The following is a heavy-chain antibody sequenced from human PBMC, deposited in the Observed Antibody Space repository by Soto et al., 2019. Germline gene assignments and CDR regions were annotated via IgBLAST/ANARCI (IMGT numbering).Heavy chain of an antibody. CDR1: GFTFSDHY. CDR3: ARAGYCSGGSCYYYGMDV. Sequence: GGSLRLSCAASGFTFSDHYMDWVRQAPGKGLEWVGRTRNKANSYTTEYAASVKGRFTISRDDSKNSLYLQMNSLKTEDTAVYYCARAGYCSGGSCYYYGMDVWGQGTTVTVSS. J-gene: IGHJ6*02. D-gene: IGHD2-15*01. CDR2: TRNKANSYTT. V-gene: IGHV3-72*01.